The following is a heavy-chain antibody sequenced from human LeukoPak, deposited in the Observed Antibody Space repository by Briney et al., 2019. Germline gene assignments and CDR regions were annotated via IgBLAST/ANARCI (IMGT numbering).Heavy chain of an antibody. V-gene: IGHV3-74*01. D-gene: IGHD1-7*01. CDR2: VDYDGSIT. J-gene: IGHJ4*02. CDR1: GFTFSSYW. Sequence: GGSLRLSCAASGFTFSSYWIHWVRQVPGKGLVWVSRVDYDGSITNYADSVKGRFTISRDNARNTLYLQMNSLRVDDTAVYYCVKDLGGNYDYWGQGTLVTVSS. CDR3: VKDLGGNYDY.